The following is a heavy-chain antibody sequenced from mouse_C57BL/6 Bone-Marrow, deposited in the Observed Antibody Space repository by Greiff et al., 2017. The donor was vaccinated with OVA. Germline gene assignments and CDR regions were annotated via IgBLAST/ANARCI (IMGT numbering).Heavy chain of an antibody. D-gene: IGHD2-4*01. CDR1: GYTFTSYW. Sequence: QVQLKQSGAELVKPGASVKLSCKASGYTFTSYWMHWVKQRPGQGLEWIGMIHPNSGSTNYNEKFKSKATLTVDKSSSTAYMQLSSLTSEDSAVYYCARGYDYASDYWGQGTSVTVSS. V-gene: IGHV1-64*01. J-gene: IGHJ4*01. CDR3: ARGYDYASDY. CDR2: IHPNSGST.